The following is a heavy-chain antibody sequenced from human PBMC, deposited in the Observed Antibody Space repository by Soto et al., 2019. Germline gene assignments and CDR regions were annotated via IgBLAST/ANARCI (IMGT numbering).Heavy chain of an antibody. CDR2: INPNSGGT. D-gene: IGHD6-13*01. CDR1: GYTFTGYY. CDR3: ARVRGYSSSWDGFGMDV. J-gene: IGHJ6*02. Sequence: ASVKVSCKASGYTFTGYYMHRVRQAPGQGLEWMGWINPNSGGTNYAQKFQGWVTMAKDTSISTAYMELSRLRSDDTAVYYCARVRGYSSSWDGFGMDVWGQGTTVTVSS. V-gene: IGHV1-2*04.